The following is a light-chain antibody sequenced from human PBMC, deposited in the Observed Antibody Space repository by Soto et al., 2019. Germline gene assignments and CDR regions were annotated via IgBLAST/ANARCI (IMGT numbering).Light chain of an antibody. CDR2: GAS. CDR3: QQYGSSRWT. V-gene: IGKV3-20*01. J-gene: IGKJ1*01. Sequence: EIVLTQSPGTLSLSPGERATLSCRASQSVATGTLAWYQQKPGQAPRLLIYGASTRATGIPDRFSGSGSGTDFTLTISTLEPEDFAVYYCQQYGSSRWTFGQGTKVEFK. CDR1: QSVATGT.